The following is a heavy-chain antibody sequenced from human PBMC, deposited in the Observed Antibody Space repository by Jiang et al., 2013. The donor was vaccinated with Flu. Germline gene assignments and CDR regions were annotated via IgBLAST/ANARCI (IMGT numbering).Heavy chain of an antibody. CDR3: ARDTAMVFDY. J-gene: IGHJ4*02. CDR1: GFSLSTSGMR. CDR2: IDWDDDK. D-gene: IGHD5-18*01. V-gene: IGHV2-70*04. Sequence: KPTQTLTLTCTFSGFSLSTSGMRVSWIRQPPGKALEWLARIDWDDDKFYSTSLKTRLTISKDTSKNQVVLTMTNMDPVDTATYYCARDTAMVFDYWGQGTLVTVSS.